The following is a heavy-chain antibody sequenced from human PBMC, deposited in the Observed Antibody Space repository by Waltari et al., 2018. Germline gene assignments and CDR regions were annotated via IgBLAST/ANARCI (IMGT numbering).Heavy chain of an antibody. J-gene: IGHJ5*02. CDR1: GFTFSSYA. CDR2: ISGSGGST. D-gene: IGHD6-13*01. CDR3: AKEIAAAGPHTGWFDP. Sequence: EVQLLESGGGLVQPGGSLRLSCAASGFTFSSYAMSWVRQAPGKGLEWVSAISGSGGSTYYADSVKGRFTISRDNSKNTLYLQMNSLRAEDTAVYYCAKEIAAAGPHTGWFDPWGQGTLVTVSS. V-gene: IGHV3-23*01.